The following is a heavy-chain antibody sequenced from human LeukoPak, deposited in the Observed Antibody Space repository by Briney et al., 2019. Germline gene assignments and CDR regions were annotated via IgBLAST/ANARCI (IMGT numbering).Heavy chain of an antibody. Sequence: GGSLRLSCAASGFTFSNYWMSWVRQAPGKGLEWVASIEKGGSEKDYVDSVKGRFTISRDNAKNSLYLQMNSLRAEDTAVYYCARGPDAYCSGGSCSPRFDYWGQGTLVTVSS. CDR3: ARGPDAYCSGGSCSPRFDY. D-gene: IGHD2-15*01. J-gene: IGHJ4*02. V-gene: IGHV3-7*01. CDR1: GFTFSNYW. CDR2: IEKGGSEK.